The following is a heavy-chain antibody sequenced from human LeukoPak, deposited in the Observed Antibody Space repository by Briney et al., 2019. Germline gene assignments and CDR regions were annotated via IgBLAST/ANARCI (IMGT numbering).Heavy chain of an antibody. J-gene: IGHJ4*02. Sequence: PGGSLRLSCAASEFTFSSYAMSWVRQAPGKGLEWVSVIYSGGSTYYADSVKGRFTISRDNSKNTLYLQMNSLRAEDTAVYYCARGGSSSWYVISYFDYWGQGTLVTVSS. CDR1: EFTFSSYA. CDR2: IYSGGST. CDR3: ARGGSSSWYVISYFDY. D-gene: IGHD6-13*01. V-gene: IGHV3-53*01.